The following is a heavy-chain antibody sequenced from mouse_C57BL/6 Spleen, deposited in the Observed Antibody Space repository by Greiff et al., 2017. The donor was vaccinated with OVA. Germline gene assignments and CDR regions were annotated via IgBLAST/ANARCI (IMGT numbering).Heavy chain of an antibody. J-gene: IGHJ4*01. CDR3: ARRGYYDYPYAMDY. V-gene: IGHV1-80*01. CDR2: IYPGDGDT. Sequence: VQLQQSGAELVKPGASVKISCKASGYAFSSYWMNWVKQRPGKGLEWIGQIYPGDGDTNYNGKFKGKATLTADKSSSTAYMQLSSLTSEDSAVYFCARRGYYDYPYAMDYWGQGTSVTVSS. D-gene: IGHD2-4*01. CDR1: GYAFSSYW.